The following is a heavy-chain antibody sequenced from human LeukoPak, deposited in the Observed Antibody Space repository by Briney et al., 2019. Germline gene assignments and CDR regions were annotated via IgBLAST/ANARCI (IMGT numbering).Heavy chain of an antibody. Sequence: GSLRLSCSASGFPFSSYAMHWIRQPPGKGLEWIGYIYYTGSTNYNPSLKSRVTISVDTSKNQFSLKLSSVTAADTAVYYCARAGAGNEYVGLFDYWGQGTLVTVSS. D-gene: IGHD3-16*01. CDR3: ARAGAGNEYVGLFDY. J-gene: IGHJ4*02. CDR1: GFPFSSYA. CDR2: IYYTGST. V-gene: IGHV4-59*01.